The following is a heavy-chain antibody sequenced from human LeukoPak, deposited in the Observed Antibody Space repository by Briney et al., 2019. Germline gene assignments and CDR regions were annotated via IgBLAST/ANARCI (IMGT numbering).Heavy chain of an antibody. J-gene: IGHJ4*02. CDR2: INPSGGST. CDR3: AAGYSSGWYYLVY. Sequence: ASVKVSCKASGYTFTSYYMHWVRQAPGQGLEWMGIINPSGGSTNYAQKLQGRVTMTTDTSTSTAYMELRSLRSDDTAVYYCAAGYSSGWYYLVYWGQGTLVTVSS. CDR1: GYTFTSYY. V-gene: IGHV1-46*01. D-gene: IGHD6-19*01.